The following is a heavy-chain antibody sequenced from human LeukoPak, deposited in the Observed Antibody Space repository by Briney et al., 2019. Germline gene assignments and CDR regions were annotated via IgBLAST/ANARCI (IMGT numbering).Heavy chain of an antibody. D-gene: IGHD6-19*01. CDR3: AKFEGATIPGWFNDY. Sequence: GGSLRLSCAASEFIFSDYAMGWFRRAPGKGLEGGSTIDKTTYPTFYADSVKGRFTISRDNSKNTLYLQMNSLRTEDTAVYFCAKFEGATIPGWFNDYWGQGILVTVSS. J-gene: IGHJ4*02. CDR2: IDKTTYPT. V-gene: IGHV3-23*05. CDR1: EFIFSDYA.